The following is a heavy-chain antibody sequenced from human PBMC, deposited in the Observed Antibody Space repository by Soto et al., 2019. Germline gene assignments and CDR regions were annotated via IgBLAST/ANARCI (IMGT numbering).Heavy chain of an antibody. J-gene: IGHJ5*02. V-gene: IGHV1-2*02. CDR1: GYSFIDYY. Sequence: ASVKVSCKAFGYSFIDYYIHWVRQAPGQGLEWMGWINPKSGASNYAQKFQGRVNMTGDTSLSAAYMELSSLTSDDTAVYFCTIKLSTYNWSDPRGKGTQVTVSS. CDR2: INPKSGAS. CDR3: TIKLSTYNWSDP.